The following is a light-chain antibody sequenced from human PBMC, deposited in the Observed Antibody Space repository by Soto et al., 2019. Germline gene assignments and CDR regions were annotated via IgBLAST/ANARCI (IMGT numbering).Light chain of an antibody. V-gene: IGKV3-15*01. Sequence: EKVMTQSPATLSVTPGERATLSCRASQSVSSNLAWYQQKPGQAPRLLIYGASTRATGIPARFSGSGSGTEFTLTISSLQSEDFAVYYCQQYNKWPLTFGGGSMVDVK. J-gene: IGKJ4*01. CDR1: QSVSSN. CDR3: QQYNKWPLT. CDR2: GAS.